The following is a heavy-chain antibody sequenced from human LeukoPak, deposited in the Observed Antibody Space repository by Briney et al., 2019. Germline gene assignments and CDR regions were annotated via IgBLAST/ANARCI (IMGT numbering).Heavy chain of an antibody. CDR1: GYSFTSYW. Sequence: GESLKISCKGSGYSFTSYWIGWVRQMPGKGVEWMGIIYPGDSGTRYSPSFQGQVTISADKSISTAYLQWSSLKASDTAMYYCASYGSGRSDAFDIWGQGTMVTVSS. J-gene: IGHJ3*02. CDR2: IYPGDSGT. V-gene: IGHV5-51*01. CDR3: ASYGSGRSDAFDI. D-gene: IGHD3-10*01.